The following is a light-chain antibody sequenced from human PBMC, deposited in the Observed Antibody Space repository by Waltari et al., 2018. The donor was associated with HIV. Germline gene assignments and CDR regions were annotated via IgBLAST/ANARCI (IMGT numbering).Light chain of an antibody. J-gene: IGKJ4*01. Sequence: SCRASQSVSSNLAWYQQKPGLAPRLLIYGASTRATGIPARFSGSGSGTEFTLTISSLQSEDFAVYYCQQYNNWPPLTFGGGTKVEIK. V-gene: IGKV3-15*01. CDR3: QQYNNWPPLT. CDR2: GAS. CDR1: QSVSSN.